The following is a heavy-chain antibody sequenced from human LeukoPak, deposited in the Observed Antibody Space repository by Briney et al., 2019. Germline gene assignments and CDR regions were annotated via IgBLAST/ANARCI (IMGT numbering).Heavy chain of an antibody. CDR1: GYTFTSYG. CDR2: ISGYNGNT. J-gene: IGHJ4*02. CDR3: ARSSIIAAAGPYYFDY. D-gene: IGHD6-13*01. V-gene: IGHV1-18*01. Sequence: ASVKVSCKASGYTFTSYGISWVRQAPGQGLEWMGWISGYNGNTNYAQKLQGRVTMTTDTSTSTAYMELRSLRSEDTAVYYCARSSIIAAAGPYYFDYWGQGTLVTVSS.